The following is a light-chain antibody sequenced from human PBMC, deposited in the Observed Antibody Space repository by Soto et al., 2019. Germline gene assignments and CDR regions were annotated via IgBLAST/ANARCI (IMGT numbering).Light chain of an antibody. J-gene: IGLJ1*01. CDR1: SSDVGAYNF. V-gene: IGLV2-14*03. Sequence: QSVLTQPASVSGSPGQSITISCTGTSSDVGAYNFVSWHQQHPGKAPKPMIYNVYDRPSGISYRFSGSKSGNTASLTISGLQGEDEADYYCSAYTVSRTYVFGTGTKDTVL. CDR2: NVY. CDR3: SAYTVSRTYV.